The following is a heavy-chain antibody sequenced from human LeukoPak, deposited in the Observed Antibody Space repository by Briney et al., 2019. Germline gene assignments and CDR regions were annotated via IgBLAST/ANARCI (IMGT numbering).Heavy chain of an antibody. J-gene: IGHJ4*02. CDR1: GGSISSYF. V-gene: IGHV4-59*08. Sequence: SETLSLTCTVSGGSISSYFWSWIRQPPGKGLESIGYIHYSGSTNYNPSLKSRVTISLDTSKNQFSLRLGPVTAADTAVYYCARHVRGSPDYWGQGTLVTVSS. CDR2: IHYSGST. D-gene: IGHD3-16*01. CDR3: ARHVRGSPDY.